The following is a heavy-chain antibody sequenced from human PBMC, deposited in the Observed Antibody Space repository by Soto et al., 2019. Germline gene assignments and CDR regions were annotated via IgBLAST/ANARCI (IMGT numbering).Heavy chain of an antibody. CDR1: GGSISSSSYY. D-gene: IGHD3-10*01. V-gene: IGHV4-39*01. CDR3: ARHSIHYYGSGSYLWFDP. J-gene: IGHJ5*02. Sequence: QLQLQESGPGLVKPSETLSLTCTVSGGSISSSSYYWGWIRQPPGKGLEWIGSIYYSGSTYYNPSLKSRVTISVDTSKNQFSLKLSSVTAADTAVYYCARHSIHYYGSGSYLWFDPWGQGTLVTVSS. CDR2: IYYSGST.